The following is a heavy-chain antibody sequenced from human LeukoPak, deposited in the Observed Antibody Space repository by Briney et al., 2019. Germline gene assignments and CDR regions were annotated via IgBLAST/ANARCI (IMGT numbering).Heavy chain of an antibody. CDR3: AKDMHYDSSGYYHTTFDY. CDR1: GFTFDDYA. Sequence: GRPLRLSCAASGFTFDDYAMHWVRQAPGKGLEWVSGISWNSGSIGYADSVKGRFTISRDNAKNSLYLQMNSLRAEDTALYYCAKDMHYDSSGYYHTTFDYWGQGTLVTVSS. CDR2: ISWNSGSI. V-gene: IGHV3-9*01. J-gene: IGHJ4*02. D-gene: IGHD3-22*01.